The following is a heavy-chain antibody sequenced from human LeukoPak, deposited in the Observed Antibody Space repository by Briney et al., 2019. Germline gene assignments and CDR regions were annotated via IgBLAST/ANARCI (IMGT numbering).Heavy chain of an antibody. D-gene: IGHD6-6*01. J-gene: IGHJ4*02. V-gene: IGHV1-69*13. CDR3: ASPGVYSSSFWEYYFDY. CDR1: GGTFSSYA. Sequence: ASVKVSCKASGGTFSSYAISWVRQAPGQGLEWMGGIIPIFGTANYAQKFQSRVTITADESTSTAYMELSSLRSEDTAVYYCASPGVYSSSFWEYYFDYWGQGTLVTVSS. CDR2: IIPIFGTA.